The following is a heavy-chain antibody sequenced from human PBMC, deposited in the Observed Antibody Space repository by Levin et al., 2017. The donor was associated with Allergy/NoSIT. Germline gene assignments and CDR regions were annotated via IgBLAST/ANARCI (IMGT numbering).Heavy chain of an antibody. CDR3: ARATGCSSTSCYMNY. J-gene: IGHJ4*02. CDR2: IIPIFGTA. D-gene: IGHD2-2*02. Sequence: SVKVSCKASGGTFSSYAISWVRQAPGQGLEWMGGIIPIFGTANYAQKFQGRVTITADESTSTAYMELSSLRSEDTAVYYCARATGCSSTSCYMNYWGQGTLVTVSS. V-gene: IGHV1-69*13. CDR1: GGTFSSYA.